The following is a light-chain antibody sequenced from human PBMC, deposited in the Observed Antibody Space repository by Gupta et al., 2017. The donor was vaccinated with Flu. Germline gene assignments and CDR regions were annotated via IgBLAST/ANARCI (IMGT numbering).Light chain of an antibody. CDR1: SSNIGGNF. CDR3: AVWDDSLSAWV. Sequence: QSVLTQPPSASGTPGQRVTISCSGSSSNIGGNFVYWFQQVPGTAPKLLIYRNDRRPSGFSDRFSGSKSGTSASLAISGLRSEDEADYYCAVWDDSLSAWVFGGGTKLTVL. CDR2: RND. V-gene: IGLV1-47*01. J-gene: IGLJ3*02.